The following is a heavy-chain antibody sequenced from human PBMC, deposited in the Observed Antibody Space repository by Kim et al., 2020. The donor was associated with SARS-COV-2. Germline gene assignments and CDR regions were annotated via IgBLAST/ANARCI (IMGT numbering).Heavy chain of an antibody. CDR2: INPNSGGT. Sequence: ASVKVSCKASGYSFTDYYVHWVRQAPGQGLEWMGWINPNSGGTKYAQKFQGRVTMTTDTSISTAYMEVRSLRSDDMAVYFCARALVYCRGGSCYPWGQGT. CDR1: GYSFTDYY. D-gene: IGHD2-15*01. J-gene: IGHJ5*02. CDR3: ARALVYCRGGSCYP. V-gene: IGHV1-2*02.